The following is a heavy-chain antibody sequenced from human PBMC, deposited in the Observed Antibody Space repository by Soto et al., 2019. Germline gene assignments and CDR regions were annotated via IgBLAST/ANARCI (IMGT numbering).Heavy chain of an antibody. V-gene: IGHV1-18*01. CDR2: ISPYTGNT. D-gene: IGHD3-16*01. Sequence: QAQLVQSGDEVKKPGASVKVSCKASGYIFVNYGIDWVRQAPGQGLEWMGWISPYTGNTHSASKVQGRLTMTTDTSTSTAYMDLGSLTSDDTAVYYCVMVDNYVTPTPQDVWGQGTTVTVSS. CDR1: GYIFVNYG. CDR3: VMVDNYVTPTPQDV. J-gene: IGHJ6*02.